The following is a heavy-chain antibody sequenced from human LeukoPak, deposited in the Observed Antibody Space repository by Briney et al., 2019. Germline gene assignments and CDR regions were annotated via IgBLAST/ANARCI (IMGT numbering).Heavy chain of an antibody. CDR2: IWNDGSNK. V-gene: IGHV3-33*08. CDR3: ASATGDNDAFDI. J-gene: IGHJ3*02. D-gene: IGHD7-27*01. Sequence: PGGSLRLSCAASGVTFSSFGMHGVRQAPGKGLEWVAVIWNDGSNKYFADSVKGRFTISRDSSKNTLYLQMNSLRAEDTAVYYCASATGDNDAFDIWGQGTMVTVSS. CDR1: GVTFSSFG.